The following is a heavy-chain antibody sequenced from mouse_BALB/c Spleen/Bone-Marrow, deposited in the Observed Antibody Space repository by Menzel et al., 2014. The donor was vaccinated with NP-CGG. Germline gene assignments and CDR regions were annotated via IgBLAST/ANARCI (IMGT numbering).Heavy chain of an antibody. CDR1: GYTFTTYW. CDR2: INPSTAYT. J-gene: IGHJ4*01. Sequence: QVQLQQSGAELAKPGASVKMSCKAPGYTFTTYWMHWVKQRPGQGLEWIGYINPSTAYTDYNQKFEDKATLTADKSSSTAYMQLSSLTSEDSAVYYCARDLDYWGQGTSVTVSS. V-gene: IGHV1-7*01. CDR3: ARDLDY.